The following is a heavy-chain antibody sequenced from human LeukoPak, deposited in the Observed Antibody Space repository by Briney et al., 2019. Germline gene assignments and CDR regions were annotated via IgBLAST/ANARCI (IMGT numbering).Heavy chain of an antibody. CDR3: ARGSPSYDSWSGYGRDYGY. CDR1: GYTFTGFY. Sequence: ASVKVSYKASGYTFTGFYVHWVRQAPGQGLEWMGWINPKTGDTKFAQKFQGRVTLTGDTSITTVYLEMSRVTFDDTAVFYCARGSPSYDSWSGYGRDYGYWGQGTLVTVSS. J-gene: IGHJ4*02. D-gene: IGHD3-3*01. V-gene: IGHV1-2*02. CDR2: INPKTGDT.